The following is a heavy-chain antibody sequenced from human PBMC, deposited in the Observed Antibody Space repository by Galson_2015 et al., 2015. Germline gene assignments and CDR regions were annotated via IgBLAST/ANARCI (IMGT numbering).Heavy chain of an antibody. J-gene: IGHJ4*02. Sequence: SGAEVKKPGESLKISCKGSGYNFVNYWIGWVRQAPGKGLEWMGTIYPADSDVRYSPSFQGRVTLSADKSANTAYLQWSSLEAPDSAMYYCTRGWTAGRFSYGCHYWGQGTLITVSS. CDR2: IYPADSDV. CDR1: GYNFVNYW. CDR3: TRGWTAGRFSYGCHY. V-gene: IGHV5-51*01. D-gene: IGHD3/OR15-3a*01.